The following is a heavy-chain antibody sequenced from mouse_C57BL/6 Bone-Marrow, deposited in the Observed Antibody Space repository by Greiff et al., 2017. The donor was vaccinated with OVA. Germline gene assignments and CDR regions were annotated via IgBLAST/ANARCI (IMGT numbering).Heavy chain of an antibody. CDR2: ISYDGSN. V-gene: IGHV3-6*01. CDR3: ARPYYYGSSYFDY. Sequence: EVQLQESGPGLVKPSQSLSLTCSVTGYSITSGYYWNWIRQFPGNKLEWMGYISYDGSNNYNPSLKNRISITRDTSKNQFFLKLNSVTTEDTATYYCARPYYYGSSYFDYWGQGTTLTVSS. D-gene: IGHD1-1*01. CDR1: GYSITSGYY. J-gene: IGHJ2*01.